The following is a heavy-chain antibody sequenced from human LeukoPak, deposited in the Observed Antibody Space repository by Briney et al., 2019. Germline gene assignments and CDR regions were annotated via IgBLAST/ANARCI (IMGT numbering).Heavy chain of an antibody. J-gene: IGHJ5*02. CDR3: VRFYYGSGTSFDP. V-gene: IGHV3-7*01. D-gene: IGHD3-10*01. CDR1: GSPSVAML. Sequence: GGSLRSPVQPLGSPSVAMLCTGSARLQGGGLEWVANIKKDGSEKYYVDSVKGRFTISRDNTKNTLYLQMNNLRAEDTAVYYCVRFYYGSGTSFDPWGQGTLVTVSS. CDR2: IKKDGSEK.